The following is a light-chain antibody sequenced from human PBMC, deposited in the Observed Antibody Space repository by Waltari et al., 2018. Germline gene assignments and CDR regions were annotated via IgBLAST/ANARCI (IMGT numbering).Light chain of an antibody. J-gene: IGKJ1*01. CDR1: QSVGKY. CDR3: QKYESLPAT. CDR2: ETY. Sequence: EIVLTQSPGTLSLSPGERATLSCRARQSVGKYLAWYQQRPCQAPRLLLYETYRRATSTPDRFTGSGSGTDFSLTISRLEPEDFAVDYCQKYESLPATFGQGTTGEIK. V-gene: IGKV3-20*01.